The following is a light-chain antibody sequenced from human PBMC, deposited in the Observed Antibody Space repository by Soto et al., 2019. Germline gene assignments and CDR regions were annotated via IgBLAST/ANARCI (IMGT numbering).Light chain of an antibody. V-gene: IGKV1-5*03. CDR3: LQYSSSSRT. CDR1: QSISSW. Sequence: DIQMTQSPSTLSASIGDRVTITCRASQSISSWLAWYQQKPGKAPKLLIYKASSLESGVPSRFSGSGSGSEFTLTLSSLQPDDLATYFCLQYSSSSRTFGQGTKVEIK. CDR2: KAS. J-gene: IGKJ1*01.